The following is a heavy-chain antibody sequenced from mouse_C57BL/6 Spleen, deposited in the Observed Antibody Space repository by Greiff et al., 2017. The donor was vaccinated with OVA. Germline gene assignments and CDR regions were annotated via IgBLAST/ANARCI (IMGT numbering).Heavy chain of an antibody. V-gene: IGHV2-9-1*01. J-gene: IGHJ1*03. Sequence: VQLQQSGPGLVAPSQCLSITCTVSGFSLTSYAISWVRQPPGKGLEWLGVIWTGGGTNYYSALKSRLSISTDNTKSQVFVIMKSLQTDDSARYYGVRIECNYWCFDVWGTRTTVTVSS. CDR1: GFSLTSYA. CDR2: IWTGGGT. CDR3: VRIECNYWCFDV.